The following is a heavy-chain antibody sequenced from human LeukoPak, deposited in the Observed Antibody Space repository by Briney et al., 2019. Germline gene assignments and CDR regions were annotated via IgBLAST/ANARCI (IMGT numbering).Heavy chain of an antibody. CDR2: IRDKPNSYTT. V-gene: IGHV3-72*01. J-gene: IGHJ5*02. CDR1: GFTFSDYY. CDR3: AKSTYYYAYNWFDP. D-gene: IGHD3-10*01. Sequence: GGSLRLSCAATGFTFSDYYMDWGRQAPGKRLEWVGRIRDKPNSYTTEYAASVKGRFTISRDDSKNSVYLQMNSLRAEDTAVYYCAKSTYYYAYNWFDPWGQGTLVTVSS.